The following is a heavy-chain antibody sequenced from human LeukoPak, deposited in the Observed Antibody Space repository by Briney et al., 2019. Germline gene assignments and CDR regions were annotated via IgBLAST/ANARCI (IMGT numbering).Heavy chain of an antibody. CDR3: AKDRGY. J-gene: IGHJ4*02. Sequence: GGSLRLSCAASGFTFDDYAMHWVRQAPGKGLEWVSGISVSGTSTYYADSVKGRFTISRDNSKNTMYLQMNSLRAEDTAVYYCAKDRGYWGLGTLVTVSS. V-gene: IGHV3-23*01. CDR2: ISVSGTST. CDR1: GFTFDDYA.